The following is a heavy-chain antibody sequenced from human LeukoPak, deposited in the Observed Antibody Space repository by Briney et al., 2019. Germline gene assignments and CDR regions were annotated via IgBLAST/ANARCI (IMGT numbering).Heavy chain of an antibody. CDR2: INAGNGNT. CDR1: GYTFTSYA. J-gene: IGHJ4*02. Sequence: ASVTVSCKASGYTFTSYAMHWVRQAPGQRLEWMGWINAGNGNTKYSQKFQGRVTITRDTSASTAYMELSSLRSEDTAVYYCARAHSGYSYGYDYWGQGTLVTVSS. D-gene: IGHD5-18*01. CDR3: ARAHSGYSYGYDY. V-gene: IGHV1-3*01.